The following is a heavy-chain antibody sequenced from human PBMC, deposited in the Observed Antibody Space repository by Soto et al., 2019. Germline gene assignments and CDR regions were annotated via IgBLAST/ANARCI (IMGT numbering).Heavy chain of an antibody. CDR2: MYPGDSDT. CDR1: GYSFTTYW. J-gene: IGHJ6*02. Sequence: PGESLKISCKGSGYSFTTYWIGWVRQMPGKGLELMAIMYPGDSDTRYSPPFQGQVTMSADKSISTAYLQWSSLKASDTAMYYCAGGGVRGVITRTRDYYGMDVWGQGTTVTVSS. D-gene: IGHD3-10*01. V-gene: IGHV5-51*01. CDR3: AGGGVRGVITRTRDYYGMDV.